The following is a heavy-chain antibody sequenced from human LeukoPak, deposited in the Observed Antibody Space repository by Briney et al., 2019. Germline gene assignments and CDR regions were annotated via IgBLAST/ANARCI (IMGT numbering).Heavy chain of an antibody. CDR2: IYSGGRT. CDR3: AKGVLQVD. D-gene: IGHD5-24*01. CDR1: GFTVSSNY. J-gene: IGHJ4*02. V-gene: IGHV3-53*01. Sequence: GESLRLSCAASGFTVSSNYMMWVRQAPGKGLEWVSVIYSGGRTYYADCVKGRFTISRDNSKNTLYLQMNSLSPEDTAVYYCAKGVLQVDWGLGTLVTVSS.